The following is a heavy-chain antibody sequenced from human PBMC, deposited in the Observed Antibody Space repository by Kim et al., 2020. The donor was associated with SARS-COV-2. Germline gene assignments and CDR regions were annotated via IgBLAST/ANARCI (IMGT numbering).Heavy chain of an antibody. J-gene: IGHJ6*02. Sequence: SETLSLTCTVSGGSISSGSYYWSWIRQPAGKGLEWIERIYTSGSTNYNPSLKSRVTISVDTSKNQFSLKLSSVTAADTAVYYCAREGVNYDILTGVYYYYGMGVWGQGTTVTDAS. CDR3: AREGVNYDILTGVYYYYGMGV. D-gene: IGHD3-9*01. CDR2: IYTSGST. CDR1: GGSISSGSYY. V-gene: IGHV4-61*02.